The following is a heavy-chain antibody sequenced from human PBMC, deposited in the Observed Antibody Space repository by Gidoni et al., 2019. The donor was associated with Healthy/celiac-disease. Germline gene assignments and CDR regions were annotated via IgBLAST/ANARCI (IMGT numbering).Heavy chain of an antibody. Sequence: EVQLLESGGGLVQPGGSLRLSCAASGCTFSSYAMSWVRQAPGKGLEWVSAISGSGGSTYYADSVKGRFTISRDNSKNTLYLQMNSLRAEDTAVYYCAKAASYYYDSSGYYGSIMDVWGKGTTVTVSS. CDR2: ISGSGGST. V-gene: IGHV3-23*01. D-gene: IGHD3-22*01. CDR3: AKAASYYYDSSGYYGSIMDV. J-gene: IGHJ6*03. CDR1: GCTFSSYA.